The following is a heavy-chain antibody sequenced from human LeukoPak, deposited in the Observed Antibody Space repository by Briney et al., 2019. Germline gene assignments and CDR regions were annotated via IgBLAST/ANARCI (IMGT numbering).Heavy chain of an antibody. J-gene: IGHJ4*02. CDR1: GGSISSYY. V-gene: IGHV4-59*01. CDR3: ARGYGSSLHFDY. D-gene: IGHD6-6*01. CDR2: IYYSGST. Sequence: PSETLSLTCTVSGGSISSYYWSWIRQPPGKGLEWIGYIYYSGSTNYNPSLKSRVTISVDTSKNQFSLKLSSVTAADTAVYYCARGYGSSLHFDYWGQGTLVTVSS.